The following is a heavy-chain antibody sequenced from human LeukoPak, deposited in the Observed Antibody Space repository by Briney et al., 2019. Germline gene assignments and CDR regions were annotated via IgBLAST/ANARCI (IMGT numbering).Heavy chain of an antibody. CDR3: VRERGTYQRDAFDI. CDR2: INPIGGRT. CDR1: GYTFTSYY. V-gene: IGHV1-46*01. Sequence: ASVKASCKASGYTFTSYYVHWVRQAPGQGLEWMGRINPIGGRTSNAQKFQGRVTMTRDTSTSTVYMELSSLRSEDTAVYFCVRERGTYQRDAFDIWGQGTMVTVSP. J-gene: IGHJ3*02. D-gene: IGHD2-2*01.